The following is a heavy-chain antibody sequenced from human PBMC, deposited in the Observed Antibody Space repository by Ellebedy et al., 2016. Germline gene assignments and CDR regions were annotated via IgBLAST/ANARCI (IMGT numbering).Heavy chain of an antibody. D-gene: IGHD3-3*01. CDR2: ISAYNGNT. V-gene: IGHV1-18*01. CDR1: GYTFTSYG. J-gene: IGHJ6*03. Sequence: ASVKVSXXASGYTFTSYGISWVRQAPGQGLEWMGWISAYNGNTNYAQKLQGRVTMTTDTSTSTAYMELRSLRSDDTAVYYCASGITYYDFWSGYRPYYYMDVWGKGTTVTVSS. CDR3: ASGITYYDFWSGYRPYYYMDV.